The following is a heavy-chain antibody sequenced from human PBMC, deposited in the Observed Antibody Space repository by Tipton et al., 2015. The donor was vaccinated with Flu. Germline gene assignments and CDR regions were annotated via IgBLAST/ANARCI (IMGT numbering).Heavy chain of an antibody. D-gene: IGHD6-19*01. J-gene: IGHJ4*02. V-gene: IGHV3-23*01. CDR1: GFTFSHYG. Sequence: SLRLSCVASGFTFSHYGMHWVRQAPGKGLEWVSGISGGGAITYFADSVKGRFTISRDNSKNTLVLQMNSLRAEDTAVYYCAKVIPELVAGLDQWGQGTLVTVSS. CDR2: ISGGGAIT. CDR3: AKVIPELVAGLDQ.